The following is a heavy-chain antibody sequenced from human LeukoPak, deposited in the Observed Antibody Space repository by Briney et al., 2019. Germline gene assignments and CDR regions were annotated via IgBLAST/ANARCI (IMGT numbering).Heavy chain of an antibody. CDR2: ISAYNGNT. Sequence: GASVKVSCKASGYTFTSYAMNWVRQAPGQGLEWMGWISAYNGNTNYAQKLQGRVTMTTDTSTSTAYMELRSLRSDDTAVYYCARRWGDSSGYYYWDWGQGTLVTVSS. V-gene: IGHV1-18*01. D-gene: IGHD3-22*01. J-gene: IGHJ4*02. CDR3: ARRWGDSSGYYYWD. CDR1: GYTFTSYA.